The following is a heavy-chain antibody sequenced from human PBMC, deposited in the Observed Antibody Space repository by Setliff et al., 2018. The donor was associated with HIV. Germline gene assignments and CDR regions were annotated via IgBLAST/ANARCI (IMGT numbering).Heavy chain of an antibody. CDR2: IYYSGST. CDR3: ARAGIKEDAFDI. CDR1: GDSISSSSYY. V-gene: IGHV4-39*02. Sequence: PSETLSLTCTVSGDSISSSSYYWGWIRQPPGKGLEWIGSIYYSGSTYYNPSLKSRVTVSVDTSKNQFSLKLTSVTVADTAVFYCARAGIKEDAFDIWGQGTMVTVSS. J-gene: IGHJ3*02. D-gene: IGHD3-10*01.